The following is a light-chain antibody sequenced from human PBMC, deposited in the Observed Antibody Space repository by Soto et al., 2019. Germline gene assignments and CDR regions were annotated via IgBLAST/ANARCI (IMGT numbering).Light chain of an antibody. CDR3: QQYYSTPIT. CDR2: WAS. V-gene: IGKV4-1*01. CDR1: HMGLYISNNKNY. J-gene: IGKJ5*01. Sequence: DLLLTPSPYSLSVSLGERATINCKSIHMGLYISNNKNYLAWYQQKPGQPPKLLIYWASTRESGVPDRFSGSGSGTDFTLTISSLQAEDVAVYYCQQYYSTPITFGQGTRLEIK.